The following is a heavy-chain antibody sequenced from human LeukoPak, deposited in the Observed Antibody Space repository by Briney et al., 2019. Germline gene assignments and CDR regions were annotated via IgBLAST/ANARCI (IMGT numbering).Heavy chain of an antibody. CDR3: AKDIQDSSSWYYSDY. D-gene: IGHD6-13*01. Sequence: GRSLRLSRAASGFTFDDYAMHWVRQAPGKGLEWVSGISWNSGSIGYADSVKGRFTISRDNAKNSLYLQMNSLRAEDTALYYCAKDIQDSSSWYYSDYWGQGTLVTVSS. J-gene: IGHJ4*02. CDR1: GFTFDDYA. CDR2: ISWNSGSI. V-gene: IGHV3-9*01.